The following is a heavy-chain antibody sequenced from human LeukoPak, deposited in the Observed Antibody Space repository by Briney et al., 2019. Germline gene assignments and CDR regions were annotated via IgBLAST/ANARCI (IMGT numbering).Heavy chain of an antibody. Sequence: PSETLSLTCTVSGGSISSSSYYWGWIRQPPGKGLEWIGSIYYSGSTYYNPSLKSRVTISVGTSKNQFSLKLSSVTAADTAVYYCARLVYYDSSGYYSQYYFDYWGQGTLVTVSS. CDR1: GGSISSSSYY. V-gene: IGHV4-39*01. CDR3: ARLVYYDSSGYYSQYYFDY. J-gene: IGHJ4*02. CDR2: IYYSGST. D-gene: IGHD3-22*01.